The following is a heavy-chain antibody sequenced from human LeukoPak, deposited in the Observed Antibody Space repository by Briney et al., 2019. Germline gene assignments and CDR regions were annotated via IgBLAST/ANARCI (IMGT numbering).Heavy chain of an antibody. CDR1: GGSIRSGGFY. D-gene: IGHD3-22*01. CDR2: IEYSGST. J-gene: IGHJ4*02. CDR3: ARCDDSSGYYYDY. Sequence: PSETLSLTCTVSGGSIRSGGFYWSWIRQHPGKGLEWIGYIEYSGSTFYNPSLKSRVTISVDTSKNQFSLKLSSVTAADTAVYYCARCDDSSGYYYDYWGQGTLVTVSS. V-gene: IGHV4-31*03.